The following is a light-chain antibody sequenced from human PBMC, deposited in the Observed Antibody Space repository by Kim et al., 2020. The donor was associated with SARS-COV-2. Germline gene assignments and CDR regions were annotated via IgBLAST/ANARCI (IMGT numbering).Light chain of an antibody. CDR2: GNS. Sequence: RVPISYTGSSSNIGAGYDVPWYQQLPGTAPKLLIYGNSNRPSGVPDRFSGSKSGTSASLAITGLQAEDEADYYCQSYDSSLSGWVFGGGTQLTVL. CDR1: SSNIGAGYD. V-gene: IGLV1-40*01. CDR3: QSYDSSLSGWV. J-gene: IGLJ3*02.